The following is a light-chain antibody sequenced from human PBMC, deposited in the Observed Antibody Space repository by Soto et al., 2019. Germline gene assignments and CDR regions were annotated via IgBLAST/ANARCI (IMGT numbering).Light chain of an antibody. J-gene: IGLJ1*01. CDR3: SSYTSSSTRV. V-gene: IGLV2-14*01. CDR1: SSDVGGYNY. CDR2: DVS. Sequence: QSALTQPASVSGSPGQSITISCTGTSSDVGGYNYVSWYQQHPGKAPKLMIYDVSNRPSRVSNRVSGSKSGNTASLTISGLQAEDEADYYCSSYTSSSTRVFGTGTKLTVL.